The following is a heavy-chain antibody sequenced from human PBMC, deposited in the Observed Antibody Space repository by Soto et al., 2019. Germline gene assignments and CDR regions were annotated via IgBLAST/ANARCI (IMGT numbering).Heavy chain of an antibody. CDR3: ARGPSGDKVDS. J-gene: IGHJ4*02. D-gene: IGHD7-27*01. CDR1: GGSISTVDYW. Sequence: SETLSLTCTVSGGSISTVDYWWSWIRQSPDMGLEWIGHIYDGGRTYNNPSLESRVTMSVDTSKSQLSLTLNSVSAADTAVYYCARGPSGDKVDSWGQGTLVTVSS. CDR2: IYDGGRT. V-gene: IGHV4-30-4*01.